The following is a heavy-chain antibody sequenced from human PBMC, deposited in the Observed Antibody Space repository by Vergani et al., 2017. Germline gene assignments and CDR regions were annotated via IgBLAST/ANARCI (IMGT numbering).Heavy chain of an antibody. Sequence: QVQLVQSGAEVKKPGASVKVSCKASGYPFTSYYMHWVRQAPGQGLEWMGIINPSGGSTSYAQKFQGRVTMTRDTSTSTVYMELSSLRSEDTAVYYCARGTHIVVVTALIDYWGQGTLVTVSS. CDR1: GYPFTSYY. J-gene: IGHJ4*02. CDR3: ARGTHIVVVTALIDY. D-gene: IGHD2-21*02. V-gene: IGHV1-46*01. CDR2: INPSGGST.